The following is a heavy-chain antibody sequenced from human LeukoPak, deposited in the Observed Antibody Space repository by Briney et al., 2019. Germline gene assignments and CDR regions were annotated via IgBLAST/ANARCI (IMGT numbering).Heavy chain of an antibody. D-gene: IGHD2-15*01. CDR1: GGSISSSSYY. V-gene: IGHV4-39*07. CDR3: ARVGTCSGGSCYPDY. J-gene: IGHJ4*02. Sequence: SETLSLTCTVSGGSISSSSYYWGWIRQPPGKGLEGIGSIYYSGSTYYNPSLKSRVTISVDTSKNQFSLKLSSVTAADTAVYYCARVGTCSGGSCYPDYWGQGTLVTVSS. CDR2: IYYSGST.